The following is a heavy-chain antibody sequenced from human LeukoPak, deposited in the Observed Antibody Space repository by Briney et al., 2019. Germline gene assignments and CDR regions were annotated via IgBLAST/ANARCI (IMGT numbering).Heavy chain of an antibody. Sequence: GGSLRLSCAASGFTFSSYTMNWVRQPPGKGLEWVSNIGTSSTTIFYGDSVKGRFTISRDNAKNSVYLQMNSLRPEDTAVYYCSRDRLGGLDLWGQGTLVTVSS. V-gene: IGHV3-48*04. CDR2: IGTSSTTI. CDR1: GFTFSSYT. D-gene: IGHD5-12*01. CDR3: SRDRLGGLDL. J-gene: IGHJ5*02.